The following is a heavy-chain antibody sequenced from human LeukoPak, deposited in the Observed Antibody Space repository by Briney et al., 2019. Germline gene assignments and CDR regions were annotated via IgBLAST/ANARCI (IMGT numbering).Heavy chain of an antibody. D-gene: IGHD6-19*01. Sequence: PGGSLRLSCAASGFTFSSYSMNWVRQAPGKGLEWVSSISSSSSYIYYADSVKGRFTISRDNAKSSLYLQMNSLRAEDTAVYYCARDLNIAVAAYGVDAFDIWGQGTMVTVSS. J-gene: IGHJ3*02. CDR2: ISSSSSYI. CDR3: ARDLNIAVAAYGVDAFDI. V-gene: IGHV3-21*01. CDR1: GFTFSSYS.